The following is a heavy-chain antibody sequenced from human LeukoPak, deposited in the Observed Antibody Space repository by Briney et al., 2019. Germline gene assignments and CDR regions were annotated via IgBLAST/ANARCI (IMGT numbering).Heavy chain of an antibody. J-gene: IGHJ4*02. CDR3: AKDDAWLRFGE. CDR2: ISATDGST. CDR1: RFTFSSYA. Sequence: GGSLRLSCAASRFTFSSYAMSWVRQAPGKGLEWVSVISATDGSTYYADSVKGRSTISRDNSKNTLYLEVISLTAEDTAVYYCAKDDAWLRFGEWSQGTLVTVSS. D-gene: IGHD3-10*01. V-gene: IGHV3-23*01.